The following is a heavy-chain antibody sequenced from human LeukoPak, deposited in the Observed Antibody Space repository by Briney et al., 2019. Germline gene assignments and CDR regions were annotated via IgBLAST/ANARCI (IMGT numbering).Heavy chain of an antibody. Sequence: PGGSLRLSCAASGFTFSSYWMSWVRQAPGKGLEWVANIKQDGSEKYYVDSVKGRFTISRDNAKNSLYLQMNSLRAEDTAVYYCASLSMGDSSSWSWGHDYWGQGTLVTVSS. CDR2: IKQDGSEK. J-gene: IGHJ4*02. CDR1: GFTFSSYW. CDR3: ASLSMGDSSSWSWGHDY. D-gene: IGHD6-13*01. V-gene: IGHV3-7*01.